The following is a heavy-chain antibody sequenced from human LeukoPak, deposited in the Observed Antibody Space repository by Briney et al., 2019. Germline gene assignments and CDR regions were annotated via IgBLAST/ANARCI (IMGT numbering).Heavy chain of an antibody. CDR1: GFTFSSYD. D-gene: IGHD7-27*01. Sequence: GGSLRLSCAASGFTFSSYDMSWVRQIPGKGLEWVADMNEDGSVTWYADSVKGRFTVSRDNAKNSVDLQMSSLRAEDTAVYYCARDPAWGAIDYWGQGTLVTVSS. V-gene: IGHV3-7*01. CDR2: MNEDGSVT. CDR3: ARDPAWGAIDY. J-gene: IGHJ4*02.